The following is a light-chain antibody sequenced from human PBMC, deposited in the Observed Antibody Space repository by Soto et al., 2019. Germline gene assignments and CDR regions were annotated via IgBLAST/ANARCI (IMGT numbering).Light chain of an antibody. J-gene: IGKJ4*01. CDR2: DAS. Sequence: DIQITRSPSSLSASVGHRRTSSCQASHNIYKYLNWYHQKPGKAPKILIFDASNLERGVPSRFSGSGSRTHGSLSINNLKTEDVGTYFCQHSDNLTLTFGGGTKVDIK. V-gene: IGKV1-33*01. CDR3: QHSDNLTLT. CDR1: HNIYKY.